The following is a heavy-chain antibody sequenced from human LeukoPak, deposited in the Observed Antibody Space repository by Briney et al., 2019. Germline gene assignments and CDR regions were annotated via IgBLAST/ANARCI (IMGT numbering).Heavy chain of an antibody. CDR1: GFTFSSYA. Sequence: GGSLRLSCAASGFTFSSYAMSWVRQAPGKGLEWVSAISGSGGSTYYADSVKGRFTISRDNSKNTLYLQMNSPRAEDTAVYYCAKSIQRRNYYYGMDVWGQGTTVTVSS. CDR3: AKSIQRRNYYYGMDV. CDR2: ISGSGGST. V-gene: IGHV3-23*01. J-gene: IGHJ6*02.